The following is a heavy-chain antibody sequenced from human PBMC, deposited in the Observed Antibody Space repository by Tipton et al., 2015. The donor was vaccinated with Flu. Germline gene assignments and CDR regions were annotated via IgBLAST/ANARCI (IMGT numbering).Heavy chain of an antibody. CDR3: ARRDYSNYVSDPKSWLDP. V-gene: IGHV4-38-2*01. CDR1: GDSISSDFY. Sequence: TLSLTCAVSGDSISSDFYWAWIRQFPGKGLEWIGTVSRTGSTIYNPSLKSRVTITIDTSKNQFSLNMRSVTAADMAVYYCARRDYSNYVSDPKSWLDPWGQGTLVAVSS. J-gene: IGHJ5*02. D-gene: IGHD4-11*01. CDR2: VSRTGST.